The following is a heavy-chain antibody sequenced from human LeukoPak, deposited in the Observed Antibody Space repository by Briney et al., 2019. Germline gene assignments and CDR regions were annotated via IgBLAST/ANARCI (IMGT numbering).Heavy chain of an antibody. D-gene: IGHD3-9*01. CDR2: IRYDGNNK. CDR3: AKDPGYDILTGYFDY. CDR1: GFTFSSYG. J-gene: IGHJ4*02. V-gene: IGHV3-30*02. Sequence: GGSLRLSCAASGFTFSSYGMHWVRQAPGKGLEWVAFIRYDGNNKYSADSVKGRFTISRDNSKNTLYLQMNGLRAEDTAFYYCAKDPGYDILTGYFDYWGQGTLVTVSS.